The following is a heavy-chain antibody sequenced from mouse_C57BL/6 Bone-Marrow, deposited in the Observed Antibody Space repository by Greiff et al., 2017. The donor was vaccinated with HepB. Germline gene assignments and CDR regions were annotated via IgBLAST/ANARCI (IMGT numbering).Heavy chain of an antibody. D-gene: IGHD1-1*01. J-gene: IGHJ2*01. Sequence: VQLQQSGPELVKPGASVKISCKASGYSFTGYYMNWVKQSPEKSLEWIGEINPSTGGTTYNQKFKDKATLTVDKASSPAYMQLKNLTSEDSAVYYCAKYYDSFDYWGQGTTLTVSS. CDR1: GYSFTGYY. CDR3: AKYYDSFDY. CDR2: INPSTGGT. V-gene: IGHV1-42*01.